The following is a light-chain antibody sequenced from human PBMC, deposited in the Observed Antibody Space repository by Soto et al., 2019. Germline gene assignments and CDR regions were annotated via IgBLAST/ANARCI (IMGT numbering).Light chain of an antibody. CDR1: SSNIGNNA. Sequence: QSVLTQPPSVSEAPKQRVTISCSGSSSNIGNNAVNWYQQLPGKAPKLLIYYDDLLPSGVSDRFSGSKSGTSASLAISGLQSEDEADYYSAAWDESLNGVVFGGGTKLTVL. V-gene: IGLV1-36*01. J-gene: IGLJ2*01. CDR3: AAWDESLNGVV. CDR2: YDD.